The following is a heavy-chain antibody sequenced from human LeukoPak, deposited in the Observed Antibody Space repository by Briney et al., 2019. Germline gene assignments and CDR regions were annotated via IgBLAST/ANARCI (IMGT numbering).Heavy chain of an antibody. V-gene: IGHV4-34*01. CDR3: ARSNSSLFDY. Sequence: SETLSLTCTVSGGSISSYYWSWIRQPPGKGLEWIGEINHSGSTNYNPSLKSRVTISVDTSKNQFSLKLSSVTAADTAVYYCARSNSSLFDYWGQGTLVTVSS. CDR1: GGSISSYY. J-gene: IGHJ4*02. CDR2: INHSGST. D-gene: IGHD2-2*01.